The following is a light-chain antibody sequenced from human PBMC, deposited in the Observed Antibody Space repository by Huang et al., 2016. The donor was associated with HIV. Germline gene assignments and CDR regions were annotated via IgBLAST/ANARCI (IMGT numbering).Light chain of an antibody. CDR1: QSVSSN. CDR3: QQYNNRPPWT. J-gene: IGKJ1*01. Sequence: EIVMTQSPATLSVSLGERATVSCRASQSVSSNLAWYQQRPGQAPRLLIYGASTRATGIPARFSGSVSGTEFTLTISSLQSEDFAVYYCQQYNNRPPWTFGQGTKVEIK. CDR2: GAS. V-gene: IGKV3-15*01.